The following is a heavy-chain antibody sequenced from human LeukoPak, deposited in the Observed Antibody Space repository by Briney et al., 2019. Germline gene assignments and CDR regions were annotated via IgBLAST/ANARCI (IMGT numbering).Heavy chain of an antibody. CDR2: INPNSGGT. D-gene: IGHD3-22*01. CDR1: GYTFTGYY. CDR3: ARGSWITMIVVVITSDFDY. J-gene: IGHJ4*02. Sequence: ASVKVSCKASGYTFTGYYMHWVRRAPGQGLEWMGWINPNSGGTNYAQKFQGRVTMTRDTSISTAYMELSRLRSDDTAVYYCARGSWITMIVVVITSDFDYWGQGTLVTVSS. V-gene: IGHV1-2*02.